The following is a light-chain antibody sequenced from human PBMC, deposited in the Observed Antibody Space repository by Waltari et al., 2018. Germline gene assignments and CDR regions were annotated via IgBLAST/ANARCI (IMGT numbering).Light chain of an antibody. Sequence: QSALTQPASVSGSPGQTITIPCTGTTSDVGSYHYVSWYQRHPGKAPKLIIYDVYIRPAGVSSLFSGSKSGNTASLTISGLQAEDEGDYYCSSYTDDTTLDVIFGGGTKLTVL. J-gene: IGLJ2*01. CDR3: SSYTDDTTLDVI. CDR2: DVY. CDR1: TSDVGSYHY. V-gene: IGLV2-14*03.